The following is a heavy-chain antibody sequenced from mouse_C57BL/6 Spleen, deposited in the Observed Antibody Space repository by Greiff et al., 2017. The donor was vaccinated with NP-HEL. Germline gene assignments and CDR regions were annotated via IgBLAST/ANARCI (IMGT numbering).Heavy chain of an antibody. CDR1: GFTFSDYG. CDR3: ARKDSNPFAY. Sequence: DVQLVESGGGLVKPGGSLKLSCAASGFTFSDYGMHWVRQAPEKGLEWVAYISSGSSTIYYADTVKGRFTISRDNAKNTLFLQMTSLRSEDTAMYYCARKDSNPFAYWGQGTLVTVSA. V-gene: IGHV5-17*01. J-gene: IGHJ3*01. CDR2: ISSGSSTI. D-gene: IGHD2-5*01.